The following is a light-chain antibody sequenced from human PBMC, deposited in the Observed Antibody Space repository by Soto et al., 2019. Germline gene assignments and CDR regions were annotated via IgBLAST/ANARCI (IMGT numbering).Light chain of an antibody. V-gene: IGKV3-20*01. CDR3: QQYGSSPRT. J-gene: IGKJ1*01. CDR1: QSVSSSY. CDR2: GAS. Sequence: EIVLTQSPGTLSLSPGERATLSCRASQSVSSSYLAWYQQKPGQAPRLLIYGASSRATVIPDRFSGSGSGTDFTLTISRLEPEDFAVHYCQQYGSSPRTFGQGTKVDIK.